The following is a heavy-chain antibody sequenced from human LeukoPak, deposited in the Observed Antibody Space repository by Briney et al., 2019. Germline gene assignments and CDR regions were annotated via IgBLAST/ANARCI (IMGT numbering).Heavy chain of an antibody. CDR3: ARDSAIVVVRDYMDV. D-gene: IGHD2-2*01. CDR2: IYYSGST. J-gene: IGHJ6*03. CDR1: GFTFSDYY. V-gene: IGHV4-59*12. Sequence: PGGSLRLSCAASGFTFSDYYMSWIRQPPGKGLEWIGYIYYSGSTNYNPSLESRVTISVDTSKNQFSLKLSSVTAADTAVYYCARDSAIVVVRDYMDVWGKGTTVTVSS.